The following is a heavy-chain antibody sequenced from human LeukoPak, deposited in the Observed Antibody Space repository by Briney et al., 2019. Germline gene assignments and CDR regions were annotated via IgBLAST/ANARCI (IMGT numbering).Heavy chain of an antibody. Sequence: PGGSLRLSCAASGSTFSGYPIHWVRQAPGKGLEGVAVISYDGSNKYYADSVKGRFTISRDNSKNTLYLQMNSLRAEDTAVYYCARAAPIQLWLVGAFDIWGQGTMVTVSS. CDR1: GSTFSGYP. CDR3: ARAAPIQLWLVGAFDI. V-gene: IGHV3-30-3*01. J-gene: IGHJ3*02. D-gene: IGHD5-18*01. CDR2: ISYDGSNK.